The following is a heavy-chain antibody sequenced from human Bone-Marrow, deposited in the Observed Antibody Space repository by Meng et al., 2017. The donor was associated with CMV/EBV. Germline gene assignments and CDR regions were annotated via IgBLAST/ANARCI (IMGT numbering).Heavy chain of an antibody. CDR2: ISYDGSNK. CDR1: GFTFSSYA. J-gene: IGHJ5*02. V-gene: IGHV3-30-3*01. D-gene: IGHD6-19*01. CDR3: ARGSVVAGAS. Sequence: GGSLRLSCAASGFTFSSYAMHWVRQAPGKGLEWVAVISYDGSNKYYADSVKGRFTISRDNSKNTLYLQMNSLRAEDTAVYYCARGSVVAGASWGQGTRVTGSS.